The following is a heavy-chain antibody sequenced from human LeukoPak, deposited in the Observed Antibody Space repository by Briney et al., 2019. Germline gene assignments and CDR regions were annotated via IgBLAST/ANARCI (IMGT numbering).Heavy chain of an antibody. Sequence: SQTLSLTCAISRDSVSSNTAAWNWIRQSPSRGLEWLGGTYYGSKWYNDYAVSVKSRITINPDTSKNQFSLQLNSVTPEDTAVYYCARGGRYSSSWYPKYFQHWGQGTLVTVSS. J-gene: IGHJ1*01. CDR3: ARGGRYSSSWYPKYFQH. CDR1: RDSVSSNTAA. V-gene: IGHV6-1*01. D-gene: IGHD6-13*01. CDR2: TYYGSKWYN.